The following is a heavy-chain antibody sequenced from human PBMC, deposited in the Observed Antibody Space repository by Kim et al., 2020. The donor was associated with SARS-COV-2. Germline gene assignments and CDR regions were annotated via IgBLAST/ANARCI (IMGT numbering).Heavy chain of an antibody. CDR3: ASSGYCSSTSCYVFDY. Sequence: SETLSLTCTVSGGSISSSSYYWGWIRQPPGKGLEWIGSIYYSGSTYYNPSLKSRVTISVDTSKNQFSLKLSSVTAADTAVYYCASSGYCSSTSCYVFDYWGQGTLVTVSS. V-gene: IGHV4-39*01. J-gene: IGHJ4*02. D-gene: IGHD2-2*01. CDR1: GGSISSSSYY. CDR2: IYYSGST.